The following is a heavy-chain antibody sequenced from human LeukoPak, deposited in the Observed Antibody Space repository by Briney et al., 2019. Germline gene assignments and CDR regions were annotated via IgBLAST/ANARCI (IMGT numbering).Heavy chain of an antibody. CDR3: ARSPLATGVVVAAFDY. CDR1: GYSFTSYW. V-gene: IGHV5-51*01. CDR2: IYPGDSDT. Sequence: GESLKISCKGSGYSFTSYWIGWVRQMPGKGLEWMGIIYPGDSDTRYSPSFQGQVTISADKSISTAYLQWSSLKASDTAMYYCARSPLATGVVVAAFDYWGQGTLVTVSS. D-gene: IGHD2-15*01. J-gene: IGHJ4*02.